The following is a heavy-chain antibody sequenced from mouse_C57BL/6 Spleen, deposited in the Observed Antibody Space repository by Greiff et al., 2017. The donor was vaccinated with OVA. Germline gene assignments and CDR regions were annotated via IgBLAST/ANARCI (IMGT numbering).Heavy chain of an antibody. V-gene: IGHV5-2*01. CDR1: EYAFPSHD. D-gene: IGHD1-1*01. Sequence: EVMLVESGGGLVQPGESLKLSCESNEYAFPSHDMSWVRKTPEKRLELVAAINRDGGSTYYPDTMERRFIISRDNTKKTLYLQMSSLRSEDTALDYCARQSSYKYFDVWGTGTTVTVSS. CDR2: INRDGGST. CDR3: ARQSSYKYFDV. J-gene: IGHJ1*03.